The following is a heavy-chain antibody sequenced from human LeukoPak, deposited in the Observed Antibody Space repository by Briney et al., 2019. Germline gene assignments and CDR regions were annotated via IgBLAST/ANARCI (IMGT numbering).Heavy chain of an antibody. V-gene: IGHV3-23*01. D-gene: IGHD4-23*01. CDR1: GFTFSNYA. J-gene: IGHJ4*02. Sequence: GGSLRLSCAASGFTFSNYAMSWVRQAPRKGLEWVSTIGGSGISTYYADSVKGRFTISRDTSKNTLFLQMDSLRAEDTAVYYCAKDGPTVVSPHDYWGQGTLVTVS. CDR2: IGGSGIST. CDR3: AKDGPTVVSPHDY.